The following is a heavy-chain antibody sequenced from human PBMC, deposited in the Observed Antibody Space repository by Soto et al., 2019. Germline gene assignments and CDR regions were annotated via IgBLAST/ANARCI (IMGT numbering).Heavy chain of an antibody. CDR2: LSYDGSKR. CDR1: RFTFSSYG. CDR3: AKAYGDFVTLPAV. D-gene: IGHD4-17*01. V-gene: IGHV3-30*18. Sequence: GGSLRLSCAASRFTFSSYGMHWVRQAPGKGLEWVAVLSYDGSKRYHADAVKGRFTVSRDNSKKTLYLQMNSLRADDTAVYFCAKAYGDFVTLPAVWGQGTLVTVSS. J-gene: IGHJ4*02.